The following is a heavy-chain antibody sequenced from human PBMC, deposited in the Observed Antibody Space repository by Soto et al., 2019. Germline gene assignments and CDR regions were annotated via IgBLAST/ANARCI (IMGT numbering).Heavy chain of an antibody. CDR3: ARVRVVPAGPLYYFDH. D-gene: IGHD2-2*01. Sequence: QVQLQQWGAGLLKPAETLSLTCGVSGGSFSGYYWSWIRQAPGKGLEWIGEINHNGLTNYAPSLKSRVAISVDMSKNQFSLKLTSVTAADTAVYYCARVRVVPAGPLYYFDHWGQGALVTVSS. CDR2: INHNGLT. V-gene: IGHV4-34*01. CDR1: GGSFSGYY. J-gene: IGHJ4*02.